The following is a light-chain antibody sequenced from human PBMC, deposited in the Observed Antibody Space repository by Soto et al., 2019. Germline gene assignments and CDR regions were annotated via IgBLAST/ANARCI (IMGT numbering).Light chain of an antibody. CDR1: KLGDKY. CDR3: QAWDSRNVI. J-gene: IGLJ2*01. V-gene: IGLV3-1*01. CDR2: QDN. Sequence: SYELTQPPSVSVSQGQTASFTCSGDKLGDKYACWYQKKPGQSPVLVIYQDNKRPSGIPERFSGSNSGNTATLTISVTQALDEADYYCQAWDSRNVIFGGGTKVTVL.